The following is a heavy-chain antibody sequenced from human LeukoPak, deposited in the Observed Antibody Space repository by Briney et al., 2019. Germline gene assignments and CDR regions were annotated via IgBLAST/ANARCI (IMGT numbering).Heavy chain of an antibody. CDR2: INHSGST. J-gene: IGHJ4*02. CDR1: GGSFSGYY. Sequence: SETLSLTCAVYGGSFSGYYWSWIRQPPGKGLEWIGEINHSGSTNYNPSLKSRVTISVDTSKNQFSLKLSSVTAADTAVYYCARRSSGSYYNLFDYWGQGTLSPSP. V-gene: IGHV4-34*01. CDR3: ARRSSGSYYNLFDY. D-gene: IGHD3-10*01.